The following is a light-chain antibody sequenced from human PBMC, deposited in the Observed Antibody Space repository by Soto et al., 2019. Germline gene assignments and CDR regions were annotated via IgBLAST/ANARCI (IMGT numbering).Light chain of an antibody. CDR1: SSNIGAGYD. V-gene: IGLV1-40*01. Sequence: QSVLTQPPSVSGAPGQRVTISCTGSSSNIGAGYDVHWYQQLPGTAPKLLIYGNSNRPSGVPDRFSGSKSGTSASLAITGLQAEDEADYYYQSYESSMSAFYVFGTGTKVTVL. CDR2: GNS. J-gene: IGLJ1*01. CDR3: QSYESSMSAFYV.